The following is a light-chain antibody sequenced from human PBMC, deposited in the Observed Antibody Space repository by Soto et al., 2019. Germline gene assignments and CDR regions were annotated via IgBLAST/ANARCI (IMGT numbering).Light chain of an antibody. CDR2: WAS. V-gene: IGKV4-1*01. CDR3: QQYYSAPRT. CDR1: QSVLYSSNNKNY. Sequence: IVRTQSPDSLAVSLGERATINCKSRQSVLYSSNNKNYLAWYQQKPGQPPKLLIYWASTRESGVPDRFSGSGSGTDFTLTISSLQSEDVAGYYCQQYYSAPRTFGQGTKV. J-gene: IGKJ1*01.